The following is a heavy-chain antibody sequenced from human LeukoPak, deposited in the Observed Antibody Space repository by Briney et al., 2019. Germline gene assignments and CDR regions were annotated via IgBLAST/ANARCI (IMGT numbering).Heavy chain of an antibody. CDR2: IGSSSSYT. Sequence: PGGSLRLSCAASGFTFSDYYMSWIRQAPGKGLEWVSYIGSSSSYTNYADSVKGRFTISRDNAKNSLYLQMSSLRAEDTAVYYCAREDVVNYYDSSGYPNFDYWGQGTLVTVSS. CDR3: AREDVVNYYDSSGYPNFDY. CDR1: GFTFSDYY. D-gene: IGHD3-22*01. V-gene: IGHV3-11*05. J-gene: IGHJ4*02.